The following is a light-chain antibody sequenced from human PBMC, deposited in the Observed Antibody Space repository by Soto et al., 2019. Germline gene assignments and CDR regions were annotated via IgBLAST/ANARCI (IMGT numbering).Light chain of an antibody. CDR3: QQYDTSPLT. Sequence: EIVLTQSPGALSLSPGERATLSCGASRSVRSNSLAWYQQKPGQAPRLLIYGASSRAIGVPDRFSGSGSGTDFTLTISRLEPEDFAVYHCQQYDTSPLTFGGGTKVDIK. J-gene: IGKJ4*01. CDR1: RSVRSNS. CDR2: GAS. V-gene: IGKV3-20*01.